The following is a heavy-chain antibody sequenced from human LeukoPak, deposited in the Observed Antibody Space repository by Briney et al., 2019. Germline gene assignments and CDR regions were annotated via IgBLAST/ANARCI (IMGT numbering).Heavy chain of an antibody. D-gene: IGHD3-10*01. CDR1: GFTFSTYS. J-gene: IGHJ1*01. V-gene: IGHV3-21*01. Sequence: GGSLRLSCAASGFTFSTYSMYWVRQAPGKGLEWVSYISSSSSYIYYADSVKGRFTISRDNAKNSLYLQMNSLRAEDTAVYYCARDFGSGSYPPGFQHWGQGTLVTVSS. CDR2: ISSSSSYI. CDR3: ARDFGSGSYPPGFQH.